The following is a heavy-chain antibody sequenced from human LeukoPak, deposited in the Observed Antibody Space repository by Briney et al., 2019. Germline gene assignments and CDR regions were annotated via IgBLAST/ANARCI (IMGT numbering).Heavy chain of an antibody. Sequence: ASVKVSCKASGDTFTDYYMHWVRQAPGQGLEWMGWINPNSGGTNYAQSFQGRVTMTRDTSISTAYMELSRLRSDDTAVYYCARDLTGRSDYWGQGTLVTVSS. CDR1: GDTFTDYY. CDR3: ARDLTGRSDY. CDR2: INPNSGGT. D-gene: IGHD3-9*01. V-gene: IGHV1-2*02. J-gene: IGHJ4*02.